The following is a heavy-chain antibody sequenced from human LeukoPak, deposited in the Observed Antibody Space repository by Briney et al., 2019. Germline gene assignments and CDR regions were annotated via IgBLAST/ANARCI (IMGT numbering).Heavy chain of an antibody. Sequence: SETLSLTCTVSGGSICSHYWSWIRQPPGKGLEWIGYIYYSGSTNYNPSLKSRVTISVDTSKNQFSLKLSSVTAADTAVYYCARGMDSSGYYSYYYYYMDVWAKGPRSPSP. CDR2: IYYSGST. CDR1: GGSICSHY. CDR3: ARGMDSSGYYSYYYYYMDV. J-gene: IGHJ6*03. V-gene: IGHV4-59*11. D-gene: IGHD3-22*01.